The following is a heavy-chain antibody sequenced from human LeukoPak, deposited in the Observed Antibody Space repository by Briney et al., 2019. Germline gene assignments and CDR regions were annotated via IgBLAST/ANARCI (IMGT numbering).Heavy chain of an antibody. D-gene: IGHD3-3*01. J-gene: IGHJ4*02. V-gene: IGHV3-23*01. CDR3: AKGITIFGVVKTMIDY. CDR1: GFTFSSYA. CDR2: ISGSGGST. Sequence: GGSLRLSCAASGFTFSSYAMSWVRQAPGMGLEWVSAISGSGGSTYYADSVKGRFTISRDNSKNTLYLQMNSLRAEDTAVYYCAKGITIFGVVKTMIDYWGQGTLVTVSS.